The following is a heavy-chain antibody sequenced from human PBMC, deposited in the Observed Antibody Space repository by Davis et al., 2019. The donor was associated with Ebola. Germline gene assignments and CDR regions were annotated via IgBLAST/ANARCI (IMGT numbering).Heavy chain of an antibody. CDR1: GGSFSGYY. Sequence: PSETLSLTCAVYGGSFSGYYWSWIRQPPGKGLEWIGEINHSGSTYYNPSLKSRVTISVDTSKNQFSLKLSSVTAADTAVYYCARGVMIVESFDYWGQGTLVTVSS. V-gene: IGHV4-34*01. J-gene: IGHJ4*02. CDR3: ARGVMIVESFDY. D-gene: IGHD3-22*01. CDR2: INHSGST.